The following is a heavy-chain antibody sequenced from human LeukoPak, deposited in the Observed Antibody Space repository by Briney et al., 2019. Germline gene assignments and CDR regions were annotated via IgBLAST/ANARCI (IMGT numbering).Heavy chain of an antibody. CDR1: GGSFSGYY. D-gene: IGHD5-12*01. V-gene: IGHV4-34*01. CDR2: INHSGST. CDR3: ARGGWLQGFDY. J-gene: IGHJ4*02. Sequence: PSETLSLTCAVYGGSFSGYYWSWIRQPPGKGLEWIGEINHSGSTNYNPSLKSRVTISVDTSKNQFSLKLRSVTAADTAVYYCARGGWLQGFDYWGQGTLVTVSS.